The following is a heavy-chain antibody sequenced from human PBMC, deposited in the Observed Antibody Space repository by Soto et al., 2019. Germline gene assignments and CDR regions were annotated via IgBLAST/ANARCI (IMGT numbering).Heavy chain of an antibody. D-gene: IGHD3-16*01. Sequence: GGSLRLSCAASGFTFSSYWMHWIRQAPGKGLVWVSRIKSDGSTTNYADSVKGRFTISRDNSKNTLFLQMDSLRPDDTAVYFCAREAIYYDASGFSLYYFDSWGQGSLVTVSS. J-gene: IGHJ4*02. CDR3: AREAIYYDASGFSLYYFDS. CDR2: IKSDGSTT. CDR1: GFTFSSYW. V-gene: IGHV3-74*01.